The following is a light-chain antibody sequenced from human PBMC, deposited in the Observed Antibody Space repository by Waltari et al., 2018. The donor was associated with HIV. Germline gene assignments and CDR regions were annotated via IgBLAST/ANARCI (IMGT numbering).Light chain of an antibody. CDR3: QQYYSTPIT. Sequence: DIVMTQSPDSLAVSLGARATINCKSCHSVLYTSNSNHYLAWYQQKPGQPPKLLIYWASTRESGIPDRFSGSGSGTEFTLTISSLQAEDVAVYYCQQYYSTPITFGQGTRLEIK. V-gene: IGKV4-1*01. J-gene: IGKJ5*01. CDR1: HSVLYTSNSNHY. CDR2: WAS.